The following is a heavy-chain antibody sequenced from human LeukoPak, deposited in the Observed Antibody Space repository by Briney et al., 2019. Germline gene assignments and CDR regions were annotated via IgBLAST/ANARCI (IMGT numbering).Heavy chain of an antibody. V-gene: IGHV1-69*13. CDR3: ARASQIVVVPAAASYYYGMDV. J-gene: IGHJ6*02. D-gene: IGHD2-2*01. CDR2: IIPIFGTA. Sequence: SVKVSCTASGGTFSSYAISWVRQAPGQGLEWMGGIIPIFGTANYAQKFQGRVTITADESTSTAYMELSSLRSEDTAVYYCARASQIVVVPAAASYYYGMDVWGQGTTVTVSS. CDR1: GGTFSSYA.